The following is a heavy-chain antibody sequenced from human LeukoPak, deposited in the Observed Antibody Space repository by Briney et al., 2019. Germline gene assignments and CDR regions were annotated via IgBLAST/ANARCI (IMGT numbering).Heavy chain of an antibody. CDR1: GGSFSGYY. V-gene: IGHV4-34*01. J-gene: IGHJ5*02. CDR2: INHSGST. Sequence: SETLSLTCAVYGGSFSGYYWSWIRQPPGKGLEWIGEINHSGSTNYNPSLKSRVTISVDTSKNQFSLKLSSVTAADTAVYYCARDGRGLYQQRFVPWGQGTLVTVSS. D-gene: IGHD2-2*01. CDR3: ARDGRGLYQQRFVP.